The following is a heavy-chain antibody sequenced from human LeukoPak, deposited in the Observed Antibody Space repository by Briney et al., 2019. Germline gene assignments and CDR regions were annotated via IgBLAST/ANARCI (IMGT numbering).Heavy chain of an antibody. D-gene: IGHD3-10*01. CDR2: INPNSGGT. V-gene: IGHV1-2*02. Sequence: GASVKVSCKASGYTFTDSYIHWVQQAPGQGLEWMGWINPNSGGTNYAQKFQGRVTMTRDTSISTAYMELSRLRSDDTAVYYCARAIRNYYGSGVSDYWGQGTLVTVSS. J-gene: IGHJ4*02. CDR3: ARAIRNYYGSGVSDY. CDR1: GYTFTDSY.